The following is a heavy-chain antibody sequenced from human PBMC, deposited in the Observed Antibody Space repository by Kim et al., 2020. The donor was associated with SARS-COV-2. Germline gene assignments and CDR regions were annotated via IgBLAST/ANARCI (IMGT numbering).Heavy chain of an antibody. D-gene: IGHD3-3*01. CDR3: ARDLILYDFWSGYLDP. CDR2: IIPIFGTA. V-gene: IGHV1-69*13. Sequence: SVKVSCKASGGTFSSYAISWVRQAPGQGLEWMGGIIPIFGTANYAQKFQGRVTITADESTSTAYMELSSLRSEDTAVYYCARDLILYDFWSGYLDPWGQGTLVTVSS. J-gene: IGHJ5*02. CDR1: GGTFSSYA.